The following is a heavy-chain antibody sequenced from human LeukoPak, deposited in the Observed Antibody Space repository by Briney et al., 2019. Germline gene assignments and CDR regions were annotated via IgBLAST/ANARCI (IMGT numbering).Heavy chain of an antibody. V-gene: IGHV1-2*02. D-gene: IGHD6-13*01. CDR2: INPNSGGT. CDR1: GYTFTGYY. CDR3: ARELWLRSKAAAGSGGFDP. J-gene: IGHJ5*02. Sequence: ASVKVSCKASGYTFTGYYMHWVRQAPGQGLEWMGWINPNSGGTNYAQKFQGRVTMTRDTSISTAYMELSRLRSDDMAVYYCARELWLRSKAAAGSGGFDPWGQGTLVTVSS.